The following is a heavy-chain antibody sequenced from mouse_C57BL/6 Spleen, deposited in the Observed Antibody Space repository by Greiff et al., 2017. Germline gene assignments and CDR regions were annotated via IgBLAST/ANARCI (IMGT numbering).Heavy chain of an antibody. Sequence: EVQLQQSGPELVKPGASVKISCKASGYSFTGYYMNWVKQSPEKSLEWIGEINPSTGGTTYNQKFKAKATLTVDKSSSTAYMQLKSLTSEDSAVYYCARDPFIITTVVATDAMDYWGQGTSVTVSS. CDR1: GYSFTGYY. CDR2: INPSTGGT. CDR3: ARDPFIITTVVATDAMDY. D-gene: IGHD1-1*01. V-gene: IGHV1-42*01. J-gene: IGHJ4*01.